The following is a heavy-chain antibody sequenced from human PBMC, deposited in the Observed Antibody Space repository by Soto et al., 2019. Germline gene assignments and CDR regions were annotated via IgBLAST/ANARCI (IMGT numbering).Heavy chain of an antibody. D-gene: IGHD3-3*01. V-gene: IGHV3-23*01. CDR2: ISGSGGST. CDR3: AKDPPNSYDFCSGYLNWFDP. CDR1: GFTFSSYA. J-gene: IGHJ5*02. Sequence: GGSLRLSCAASGFTFSSYAMSWVRQAPGKGLEWVSAISGSGGSTYYADSVKGRFTISRDNSKNTLYLQMNSLRAEDTAVYYCAKDPPNSYDFCSGYLNWFDPWGQGTLVTVS.